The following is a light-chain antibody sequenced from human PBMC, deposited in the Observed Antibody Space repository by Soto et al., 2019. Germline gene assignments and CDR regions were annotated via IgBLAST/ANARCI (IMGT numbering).Light chain of an antibody. CDR1: QDISRW. CDR2: DAS. J-gene: IGKJ5*01. CDR3: QQLNSYLIT. Sequence: DIPITQSPTTLPASARDRVTITCRASQDISRWLAWYQQKPGKAPVLLIYDASTLQGGVPSRFSGTGSGTEFTLTISSLQPEDFATYYCQQLNSYLITFGQGTRLEI. V-gene: IGKV1-5*01.